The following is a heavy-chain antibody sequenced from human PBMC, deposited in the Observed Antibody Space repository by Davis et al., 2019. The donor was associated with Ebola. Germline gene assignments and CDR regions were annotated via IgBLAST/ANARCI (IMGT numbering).Heavy chain of an antibody. D-gene: IGHD4-17*01. CDR2: ISYDGSNK. J-gene: IGHJ4*02. CDR1: GFTFSSYA. V-gene: IGHV3-30*04. CDR3: AKDGATVTTGID. Sequence: GGSLRLSCAASGFTFSSYAMHWVRQAPGKGLEWVAVISYDGSNKYYADSVKGRFTISRDNSKNTLYLQMNSLRAEDTAVYYCAKDGATVTTGIDWGQGTLVTVSS.